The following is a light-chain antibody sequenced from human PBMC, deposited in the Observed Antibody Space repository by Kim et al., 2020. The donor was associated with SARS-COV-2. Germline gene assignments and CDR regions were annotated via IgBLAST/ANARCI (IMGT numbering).Light chain of an antibody. CDR3: QQYNSYSYT. CDR1: QSISSW. Sequence: SASVGDRVTITCRASQSISSWLAWYQQKPGKAPKLLIYKASSLESGVPSRFSGSGSGTEFTLTISSLQPDDFATYYYQQYNSYSYTFGQGTKLEIK. V-gene: IGKV1-5*03. CDR2: KAS. J-gene: IGKJ2*01.